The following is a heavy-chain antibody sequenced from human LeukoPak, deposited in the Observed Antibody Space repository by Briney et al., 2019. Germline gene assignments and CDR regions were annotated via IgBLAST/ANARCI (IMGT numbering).Heavy chain of an antibody. CDR1: GFTFSSYW. D-gene: IGHD2-15*01. CDR2: TKPDGSEK. V-gene: IGHV3-7*01. CDR3: AKGYCSDGSCSRGY. J-gene: IGHJ4*02. Sequence: PGGALTLSCVACGFTFSSYWMNWVRQAPGKGLEWVANTKPDGSEKYYVDSVKGRFTISRDNAKNSLYLQMNSLRAEDTAVYYCAKGYCSDGSCSRGYWGQGTLVTVSS.